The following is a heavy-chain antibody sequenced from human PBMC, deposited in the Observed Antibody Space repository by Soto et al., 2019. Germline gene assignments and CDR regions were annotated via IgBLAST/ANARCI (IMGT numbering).Heavy chain of an antibody. D-gene: IGHD6-6*01. V-gene: IGHV4-34*01. Sequence: SETLSLTCSLYSGSLSGYYWSWIRQPPGKGLEWIGEISPSGTTNYSPSLKSRVSISVDTSKNQFSLNLTSLTAADTAVYYCARAPKVSGSAQTRPDFWGQGSLVTISS. CDR1: SGSLSGYY. CDR2: ISPSGTT. J-gene: IGHJ4*02. CDR3: ARAPKVSGSAQTRPDF.